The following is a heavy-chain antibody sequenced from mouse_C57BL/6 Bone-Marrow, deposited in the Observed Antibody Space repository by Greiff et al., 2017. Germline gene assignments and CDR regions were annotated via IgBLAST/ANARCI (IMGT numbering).Heavy chain of an antibody. Sequence: EVHLVESGPELVKPGASVKIPCKASGYTFTDYNMDWVKQSHGKSLEWIGDINPNNGGTIYNQKFKGKATLTVDKSSSTAYMELRSLTSEDTAVYYCARSGYDYDWFAYWGQGTLVTVSA. V-gene: IGHV1-18*01. CDR3: ARSGYDYDWFAY. D-gene: IGHD2-4*01. J-gene: IGHJ3*01. CDR2: INPNNGGT. CDR1: GYTFTDYN.